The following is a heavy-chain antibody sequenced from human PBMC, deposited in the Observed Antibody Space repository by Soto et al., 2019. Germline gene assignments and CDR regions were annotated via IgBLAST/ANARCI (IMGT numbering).Heavy chain of an antibody. J-gene: IGHJ4*02. CDR3: ATHASIAARRRQIIDY. CDR1: GFTFSSYS. CDR2: ISSSSSYI. Sequence: GSLRLSCAASGFTFSSYSMNWVRQAPGKGLEWVSSISSSSSYIYYADSVKGRFTISRDNAKNSLYLQMNSLRAEDTAVYYCATHASIAARRRQIIDYWGQGTLVTVSS. V-gene: IGHV3-21*01. D-gene: IGHD6-6*01.